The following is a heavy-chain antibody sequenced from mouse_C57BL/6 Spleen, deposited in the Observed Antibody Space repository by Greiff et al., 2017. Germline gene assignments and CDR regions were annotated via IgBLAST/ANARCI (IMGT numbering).Heavy chain of an antibody. CDR1: GYTFTSYW. D-gene: IGHD2-5*01. V-gene: IGHV1-53*01. CDR3: ARSRAYYSNYDAMDD. Sequence: QVQLQQPGTELVKPGASVKLSCKASGYTFTSYWMHWVKQRPGQGLEWIGNINPSNGGTNYNEKFKSKATLTVDKSSSTAYMQLSSLTSEDSAVYYCARSRAYYSNYDAMDDWGQGTSVTVSS. J-gene: IGHJ4*01. CDR2: INPSNGGT.